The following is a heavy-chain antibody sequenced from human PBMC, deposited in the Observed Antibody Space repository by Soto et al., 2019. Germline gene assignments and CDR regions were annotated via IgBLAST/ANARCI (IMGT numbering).Heavy chain of an antibody. CDR3: ARRWLRGRWFDP. D-gene: IGHD5-12*01. V-gene: IGHV1-8*01. J-gene: IGHJ5*02. CDR1: GYSFTSYD. CDR2: MNPNSGNT. Sequence: QVQLAQSGAEVKEPGASVKVSCKASGYSFTSYDINWVRQATGQGLEWMGWMNPNSGNTGYAQKFQGRVTMTRNTSISTAYMELSSLRSEDTAVYYCARRWLRGRWFDPWGQGTLVTVSS.